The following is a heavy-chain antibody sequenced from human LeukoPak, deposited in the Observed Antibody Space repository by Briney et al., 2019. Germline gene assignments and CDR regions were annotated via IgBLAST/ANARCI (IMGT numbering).Heavy chain of an antibody. CDR3: ATRGGFRSAYYIDY. CDR2: IYSGGST. V-gene: IGHV3-53*01. CDR1: GFTVSSNY. Sequence: PGGSLRLSCAASGFTVSSNYMSWVRQAPGKGLEWVSVIYSGGSTYYADSVKGRFTISRDNSKNTLYLQMNSLRAEDTAVYYCATRGGFRSAYYIDYWGQGTLVTVSS. J-gene: IGHJ4*02. D-gene: IGHD3-22*01.